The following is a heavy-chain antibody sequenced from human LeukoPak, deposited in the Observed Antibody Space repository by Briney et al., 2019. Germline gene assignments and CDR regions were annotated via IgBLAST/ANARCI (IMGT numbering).Heavy chain of an antibody. D-gene: IGHD2-2*01. CDR2: IIPIFGTA. CDR3: AREHGVCSSTSCYGGRWFDP. V-gene: IGHV1-69*13. Sequence: SVKVSCKASEGTFSSYAISWVRQAPGQGLEWMGGIIPIFGTANYAQKFQGRVTITADESTSTAYMELSSLRSEDTAVYYCAREHGVCSSTSCYGGRWFDPWGQGTLVTVSS. J-gene: IGHJ5*02. CDR1: EGTFSSYA.